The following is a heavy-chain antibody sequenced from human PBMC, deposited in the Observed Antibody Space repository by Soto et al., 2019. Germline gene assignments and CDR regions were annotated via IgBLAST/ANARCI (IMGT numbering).Heavy chain of an antibody. V-gene: IGHV3-74*01. J-gene: IGHJ4*02. Sequence: EVQLVESGGGVVQPGGSLRLSCAASGFTLSDYWMHWDRQVPGKGLVWVSRISADGSSTNYLDSVKGRFTISRDNAKKAVYLQMNSLRAEDTGLYFCARSGYSYGNGFEYWGQGTLVAVSS. CDR2: ISADGSST. CDR1: GFTLSDYW. D-gene: IGHD5-18*01. CDR3: ARSGYSYGNGFEY.